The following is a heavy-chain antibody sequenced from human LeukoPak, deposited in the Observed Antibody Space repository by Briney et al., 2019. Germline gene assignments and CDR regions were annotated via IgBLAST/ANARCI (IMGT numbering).Heavy chain of an antibody. D-gene: IGHD6-13*01. J-gene: IGHJ4*02. CDR3: ASIAAAGTPEGFDY. V-gene: IGHV1-2*02. Sequence: ASVKVSCKASGYTLTGYYMHWVRQAPGQGLERVGWINPNSGGTNYAQKFQGRVTMTRDTSISTAYMELSRLRSDDTAVYYCASIAAAGTPEGFDYWGQGTLVTVSS. CDR1: GYTLTGYY. CDR2: INPNSGGT.